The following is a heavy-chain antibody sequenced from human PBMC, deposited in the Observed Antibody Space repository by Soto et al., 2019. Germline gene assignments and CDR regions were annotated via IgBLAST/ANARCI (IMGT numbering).Heavy chain of an antibody. Sequence: VGSLRLSCAASGFMFSAYWMSWVRQAPGKGLEWVANIHGDGGKIYYVDSVKGRFTISRDNAKRSLYLQMNSLRAEDTAVYYCARDFYGGYTYGPGDYWGQGALVTVSS. CDR3: ARDFYGGYTYGPGDY. CDR2: IHGDGGKI. J-gene: IGHJ4*02. D-gene: IGHD5-18*01. CDR1: GFMFSAYW. V-gene: IGHV3-7*01.